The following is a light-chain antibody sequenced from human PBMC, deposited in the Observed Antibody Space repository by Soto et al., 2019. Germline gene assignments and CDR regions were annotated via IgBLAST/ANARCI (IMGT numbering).Light chain of an antibody. V-gene: IGLV2-14*01. CDR1: SSDVGGYNY. J-gene: IGLJ1*01. Sequence: QSALTQPASVSGSPGQSITISCTGTSSDVGGYNYVSWYQQNPGKAPKLIIYEVSNRPSGVSNRFSGSKSGNTASLTISGLQADDEADYYCSSYTSSSTYVFGTGTKLTVL. CDR2: EVS. CDR3: SSYTSSSTYV.